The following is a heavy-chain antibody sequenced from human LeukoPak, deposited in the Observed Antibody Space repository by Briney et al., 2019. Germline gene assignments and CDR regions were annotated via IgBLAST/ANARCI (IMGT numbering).Heavy chain of an antibody. CDR3: ASMDPYSSSPSGAFDI. Sequence: ASVKVSCKASGYTFTSYDINWVRQATGQGLEWMGWMNPNSGNTGYAQKFQGRVTMTRNTSISTAYMELSSLRSEDAAVYYCASMDPYSSSPSGAFDIWGQGTMVTVSS. CDR1: GYTFTSYD. D-gene: IGHD6-6*01. V-gene: IGHV1-8*01. J-gene: IGHJ3*02. CDR2: MNPNSGNT.